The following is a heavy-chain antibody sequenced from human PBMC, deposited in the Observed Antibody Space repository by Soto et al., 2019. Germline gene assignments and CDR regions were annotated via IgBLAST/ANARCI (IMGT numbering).Heavy chain of an antibody. CDR3: ARAYNWNYIYYGMDV. J-gene: IGHJ6*02. V-gene: IGHV1-69*01. Sequence: QVQLVQSGAEVKKPGSSVKVSCKASGGTFSIYAISWVRQAPGQGPEWMGGITPIFGTANYAQKFQGRVTITADESTNTAYMELSSLRSEDTAVYYCARAYNWNYIYYGMDVWGQGTTVTVSS. D-gene: IGHD1-20*01. CDR2: ITPIFGTA. CDR1: GGTFSIYA.